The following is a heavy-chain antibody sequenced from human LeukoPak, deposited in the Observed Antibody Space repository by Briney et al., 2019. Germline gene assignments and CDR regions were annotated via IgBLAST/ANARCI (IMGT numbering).Heavy chain of an antibody. CDR2: INHSGST. CDR1: GFTVSTKH. J-gene: IGHJ4*02. V-gene: IGHV4-34*01. CDR3: ARHYDYVVD. Sequence: GSLRLSCAVSGFTVSTKHMSWIRQPPGKGLEWIGEINHSGSTNYNPSLKSRVTISVDTSKNQFSLKLSSVTAADTAVYYCARHYDYVVDSGQGTLVTVSS. D-gene: IGHD3-16*01.